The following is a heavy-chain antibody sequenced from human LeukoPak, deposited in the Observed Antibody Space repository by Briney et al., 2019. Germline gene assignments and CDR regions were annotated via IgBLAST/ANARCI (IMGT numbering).Heavy chain of an antibody. D-gene: IGHD3-3*01. Sequence: GGSLRLSCAASGFTFASYAMTWVRQAPGKGLEWVSGISGSGETTYYADSVKGRFTISRDNSKNTLYLQMHRLRADDTAVYYCAKDRGIFAVGYFDCWGQGTLVTVSS. J-gene: IGHJ4*02. CDR2: ISGSGETT. CDR3: AKDRGIFAVGYFDC. CDR1: GFTFASYA. V-gene: IGHV3-23*01.